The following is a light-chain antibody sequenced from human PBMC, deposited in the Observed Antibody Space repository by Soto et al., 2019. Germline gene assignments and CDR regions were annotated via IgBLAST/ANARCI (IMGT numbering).Light chain of an antibody. CDR2: TNN. Sequence: QSVLTQPPSASGTPGQGVTISCSGSNSNIGRNSVSWYRHLPGAAPKLLIYTNNQRPSGVPDRFSGSKSGTSASLAISGLQSEDETDYYCASWDDSLNAVVFGGGTKVTVL. CDR3: ASWDDSLNAVV. J-gene: IGLJ2*01. CDR1: NSNIGRNS. V-gene: IGLV1-44*01.